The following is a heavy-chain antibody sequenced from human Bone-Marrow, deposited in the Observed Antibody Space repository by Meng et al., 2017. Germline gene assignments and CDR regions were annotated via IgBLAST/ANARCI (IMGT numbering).Heavy chain of an antibody. D-gene: IGHD3-10*01. CDR2: IYYSGST. CDR3: ARGLLWVGEVSPVDY. V-gene: IGHV4-39*07. J-gene: IGHJ4*02. Sequence: SETLSLSCTVSGGSISSSSYYWGWIRQPPGKGREWIGSIYYSGSTYYNPSLKSRVTISVDTSKNQFSLKLSSVTAADTAVYYCARGLLWVGEVSPVDYWGQGTLVTVSS. CDR1: GGSISSSSYY.